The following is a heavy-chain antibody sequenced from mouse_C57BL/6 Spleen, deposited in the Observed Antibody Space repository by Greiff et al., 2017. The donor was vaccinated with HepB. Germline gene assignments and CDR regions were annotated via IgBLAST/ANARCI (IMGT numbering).Heavy chain of an antibody. CDR2: IDPSDSYT. V-gene: IGHV1-69*01. CDR3: ARVWAYSIVPTGAIDY. J-gene: IGHJ4*01. Sequence: QVQLQQPGAELVMPGASVKLSCKASGYTFTSYWMHWVKQRPGQGLEWIGEIDPSDSYTNYNQKFKGKSTLTVAKSSSTAYMQLSSLTSEDSAVYYCARVWAYSIVPTGAIDYWGQGTSVTVSS. CDR1: GYTFTSYW. D-gene: IGHD2-5*01.